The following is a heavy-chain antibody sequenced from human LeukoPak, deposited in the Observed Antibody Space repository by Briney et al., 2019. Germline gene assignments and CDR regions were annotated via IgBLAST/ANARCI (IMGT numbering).Heavy chain of an antibody. CDR3: ARDPFNYYDSSY. V-gene: IGHV4-59*13. CDR2: IYYSGST. Sequence: ETLSLTCTVSGGPISSYDWSWLRQPPGKGLEWIGYIYYSGSTNYTPSLKSRVTISVDTSKNQFSLRLSSVTAADTAVYYCARDPFNYYDSSYWGQGTLVTVSS. J-gene: IGHJ4*02. CDR1: GGPISSYD. D-gene: IGHD3-22*01.